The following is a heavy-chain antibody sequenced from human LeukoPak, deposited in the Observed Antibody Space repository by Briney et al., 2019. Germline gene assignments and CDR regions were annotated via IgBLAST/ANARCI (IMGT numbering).Heavy chain of an antibody. J-gene: IGHJ4*02. D-gene: IGHD5-18*01. CDR2: INYSGST. CDR1: GGSIRSHY. V-gene: IGHV4-39*02. Sequence: SETLSLTCTVSGGSIRSHYWSWIRQPPGKGLEWIGTINYSGSTYYNPSLKSRVTISVDTSKNQFSLRLSSVTAADTAVYYCARVGFGGYSYGYVDFWGQGTLVTVSS. CDR3: ARVGFGGYSYGYVDF.